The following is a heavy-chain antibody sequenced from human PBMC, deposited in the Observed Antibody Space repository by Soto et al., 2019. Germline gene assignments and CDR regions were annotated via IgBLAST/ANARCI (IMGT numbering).Heavy chain of an antibody. CDR1: GFTFSNAW. V-gene: IGHV4-39*01. CDR3: ARHVRAVGATNTYYFDY. D-gene: IGHD1-26*01. CDR2: IYYSGST. J-gene: IGHJ4*02. Sequence: PGGSLRLSCAASGFTFSNAWMNWVRQAPGKGLEWIGSIYYSGSTYYNPSLKSRVTISVDTSKNQFSLKLSSVTAADTAVYYCARHVRAVGATNTYYFDYWGQGTLVTVSS.